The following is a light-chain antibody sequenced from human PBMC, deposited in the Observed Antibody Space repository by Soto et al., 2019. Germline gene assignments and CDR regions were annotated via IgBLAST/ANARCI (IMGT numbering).Light chain of an antibody. J-gene: IGLJ2*01. CDR3: CSYAGSSSVV. Sequence: QSALTQPASVSGSPGQSITISCTGTSTDVGGYNLVSWYQQHPGKAPKLMIYEGSKRPSGVSNRFSGSKSGNTASLTISGLQAEDEADYYCCSYAGSSSVVFGGGTKLTVL. CDR2: EGS. CDR1: STDVGGYNL. V-gene: IGLV2-23*01.